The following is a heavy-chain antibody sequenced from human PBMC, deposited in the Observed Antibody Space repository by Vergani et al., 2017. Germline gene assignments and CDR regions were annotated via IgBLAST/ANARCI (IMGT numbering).Heavy chain of an antibody. V-gene: IGHV4-39*07. CDR1: GGSISSSSYY. Sequence: QLQLQESGPGLVKPSETLSLTCTVSGGSISSSSYYWGWIRQPPGKGLEWIGSIYYSGSTYYNPSLKSRVTISVDTSKNQFSLKLSSVTAADTAVYYCARESAQYFYDCWGQGALVTVSS. J-gene: IGHJ4*02. CDR2: IYYSGST. CDR3: ARESAQYFYDC.